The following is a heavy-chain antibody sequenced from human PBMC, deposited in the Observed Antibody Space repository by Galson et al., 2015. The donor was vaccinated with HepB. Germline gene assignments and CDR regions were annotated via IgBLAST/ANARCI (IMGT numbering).Heavy chain of an antibody. CDR1: GSFISTTYW. D-gene: IGHD5-24*01. V-gene: IGHV4-4*02. CDR2: IYHSGRT. Sequence: ETLSLTCAVSGSFISTTYWWSWVRQPPGKGLEWIGDIYHSGRTNYNPSLRNRLTISVDKSKNQFSLKLTSVTAADTAVYYCARESTNTRGFDPWGQGTLVTVSS. CDR3: ARESTNTRGFDP. J-gene: IGHJ5*02.